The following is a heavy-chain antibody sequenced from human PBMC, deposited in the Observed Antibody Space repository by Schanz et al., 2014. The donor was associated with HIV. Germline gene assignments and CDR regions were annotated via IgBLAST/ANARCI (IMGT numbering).Heavy chain of an antibody. CDR3: AKPEYDSRGNSQSHFDY. J-gene: IGHJ4*02. CDR2: ISGSGGST. CDR1: GFNFNNYA. D-gene: IGHD3-22*01. Sequence: EVQLLESGGGLEQPGGSLRLSCAASGFNFNNYAMSWVRQAPGKGLEWVSVISGSGGSTYYADSVKGRFTISRDNSKNTLYLQMTTLRIDDTAVYYCAKPEYDSRGNSQSHFDYWGQGTLVTVSS. V-gene: IGHV3-23*01.